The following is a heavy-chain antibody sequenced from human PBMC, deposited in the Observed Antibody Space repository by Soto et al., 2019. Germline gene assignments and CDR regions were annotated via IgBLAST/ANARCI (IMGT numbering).Heavy chain of an antibody. CDR2: INPSGAST. CDR1: GYTFTRYY. D-gene: IGHD3-3*01. Sequence: QVQLVQSGAEVKKAGASVKVSCKASGYTFTRYYMHWVRQAPGQGLEWMGIINPSGASTSYAQKFQGRVTMTRDTSTSTVYMELSSLRSDDTAVYYCARGGLIFGVVIIDPTGYGMDVWGQGTTVTVSS. CDR3: ARGGLIFGVVIIDPTGYGMDV. J-gene: IGHJ6*02. V-gene: IGHV1-46*01.